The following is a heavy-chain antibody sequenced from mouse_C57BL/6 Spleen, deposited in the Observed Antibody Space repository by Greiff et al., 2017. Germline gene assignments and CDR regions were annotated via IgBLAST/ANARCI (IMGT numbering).Heavy chain of an antibody. CDR2: IYPGSGNT. CDR3: AREGITTVVGY. CDR1: GYSFTSYY. Sequence: VKLQQSGPELVKPGASVKISCKASGYSFTSYYIHWVKQRPGQGLEWIGWIYPGSGNTKYNEKFKGKATLTADTTSSTAYMQLSSLTSEDSAVYYCAREGITTVVGYWGKGTTLTVSS. D-gene: IGHD1-1*01. J-gene: IGHJ2*01. V-gene: IGHV1-66*01.